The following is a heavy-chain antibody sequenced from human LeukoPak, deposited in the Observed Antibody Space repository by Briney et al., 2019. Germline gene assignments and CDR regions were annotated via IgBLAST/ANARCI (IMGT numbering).Heavy chain of an antibody. CDR2: IQSGENNK. Sequence: GSLRLSCGASGFTVSTHGMHWVRQAPGKGLEWVAFIQSGENNKYYADSVKGRFTVSRDNSKNTLYLQMNSLRSEDTAIYYCAKDSNWAFDYWGQGTLVTVSS. D-gene: IGHD1-1*01. J-gene: IGHJ4*02. CDR3: AKDSNWAFDY. CDR1: GFTVSTHG. V-gene: IGHV3-30*02.